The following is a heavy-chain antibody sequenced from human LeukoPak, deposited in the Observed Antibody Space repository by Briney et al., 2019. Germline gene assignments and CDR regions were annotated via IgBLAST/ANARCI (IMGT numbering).Heavy chain of an antibody. J-gene: IGHJ6*02. Sequence: SVTQFLTRIVSGCCLRRHYWTFIQQPPGVGLKWIRYTYYSGNANNNPALKSRVTITVEKAMNQFSLRLNSVTTADTAVYYCAGGRGMLMDVWGHGTTVIVSS. D-gene: IGHD2-8*01. V-gene: IGHV4-59*11. CDR1: GCCLRRHY. CDR2: TYYSGNA. CDR3: AGGRGMLMDV.